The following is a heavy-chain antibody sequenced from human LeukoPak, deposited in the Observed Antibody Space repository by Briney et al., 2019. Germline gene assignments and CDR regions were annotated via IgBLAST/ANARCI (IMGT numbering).Heavy chain of an antibody. J-gene: IGHJ4*02. Sequence: GGSLRLSCAASGFTFSSYSMDWVRQAPGKGLEWVSSISSSSYIYYADSVKGRFTICRDNAKNSLYLQMNSLRAEDTAAYYCARDPGSGDGYNYYFDYWGQGTLVTVSS. CDR3: ARDPGSGDGYNYYFDY. V-gene: IGHV3-21*01. D-gene: IGHD5-24*01. CDR2: ISSSSYI. CDR1: GFTFSSYS.